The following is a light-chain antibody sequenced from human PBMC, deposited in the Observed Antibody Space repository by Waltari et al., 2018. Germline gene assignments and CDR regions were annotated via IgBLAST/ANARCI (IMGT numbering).Light chain of an antibody. J-gene: IGLJ2*01. V-gene: IGLV3-21*02. CDR3: QVWDRTTDHPVV. Sequence: SYVLTQPPSVSVAPGQTARITCGGANMGSTIVHWYHQKPGQAPVLVVYDDNDRPSGIPERFSGFNHGNTATLTISRVEAGDEADFYCQVWDRTTDHPVVIGGGTKLTVL. CDR1: NMGSTI. CDR2: DDN.